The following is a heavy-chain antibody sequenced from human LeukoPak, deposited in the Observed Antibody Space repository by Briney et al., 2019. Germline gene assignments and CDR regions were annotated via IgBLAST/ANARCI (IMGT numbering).Heavy chain of an antibody. CDR3: ARETEEAFDY. J-gene: IGHJ4*02. D-gene: IGHD1-1*01. V-gene: IGHV3-21*01. CDR2: IGSASTSI. Sequence: GGSLRLSCAASGFTCSSHSMNWVRQAPGKGLEWVSSIGSASTSIYYADSVKGRFTISRDNAKNSLYLQMSSLRADDTAVYYCARETEEAFDYWGQGTLVTVSS. CDR1: GFTCSSHS.